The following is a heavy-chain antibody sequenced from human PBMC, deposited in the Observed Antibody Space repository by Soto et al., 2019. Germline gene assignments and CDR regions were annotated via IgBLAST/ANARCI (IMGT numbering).Heavy chain of an antibody. CDR3: AKGPTPAEIGGYDY. D-gene: IGHD3-16*01. CDR2: ISGSGGST. Sequence: EVQLLESGGGLVQPGGSLRLSCAASGFTFSSYAMSWVRQAPGKGLEWVSAISGSGGSTYYADSVKGRFTISRDNSKNTLYLQKNSLRAEDTAVDYCAKGPTPAEIGGYDYWGQGTLVTVSS. J-gene: IGHJ4*02. V-gene: IGHV3-23*01. CDR1: GFTFSSYA.